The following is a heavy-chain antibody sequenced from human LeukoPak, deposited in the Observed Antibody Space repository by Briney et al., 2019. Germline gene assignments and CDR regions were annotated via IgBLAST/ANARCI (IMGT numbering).Heavy chain of an antibody. D-gene: IGHD5-12*01. Sequence: PSETLSLTCTVSGGSISSGGYYWSWIRQPPGKGLEWIGYIYYSESTNYNPSLKSRVTISVDTSKNQFSLKLSSVTAADTAVYYCARSRARLREIHLGYLYYYYMDVWGKGTTVTVSS. CDR3: ARSRARLREIHLGYLYYYYMDV. J-gene: IGHJ6*03. CDR2: IYYSEST. V-gene: IGHV4-61*08. CDR1: GGSISSGGYY.